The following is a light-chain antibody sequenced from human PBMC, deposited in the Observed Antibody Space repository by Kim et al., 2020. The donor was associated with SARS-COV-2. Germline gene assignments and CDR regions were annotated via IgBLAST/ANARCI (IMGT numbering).Light chain of an antibody. Sequence: ACIGDRVTITGRASQGIRSYLGWYQQKPGKAPKLLIYAASNLQSGVPSRFSGSGSGTEFTLTISCLQSEDFVTYYCLQYYSYPLSFGGGTKVDIK. V-gene: IGKV1-8*01. CDR1: QGIRSY. CDR2: AAS. J-gene: IGKJ4*01. CDR3: LQYYSYPLS.